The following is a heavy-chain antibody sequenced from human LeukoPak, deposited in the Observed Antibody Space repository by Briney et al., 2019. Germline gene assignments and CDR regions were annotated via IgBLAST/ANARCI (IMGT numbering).Heavy chain of an antibody. D-gene: IGHD6-19*01. Sequence: GGSLRLSCTASGFTFNNEAMYWVRQAPGKGLEWVSGIFGSGGSAHYAESVQGRFTISRDNSKNTVYLQMDNLRAEDTAVYYCGKTTTGYSSGRNPAWPVDYWGQGTLVTVSS. CDR2: IFGSGGSA. J-gene: IGHJ4*02. V-gene: IGHV3-23*01. CDR1: GFTFNNEA. CDR3: GKTTTGYSSGRNPAWPVDY.